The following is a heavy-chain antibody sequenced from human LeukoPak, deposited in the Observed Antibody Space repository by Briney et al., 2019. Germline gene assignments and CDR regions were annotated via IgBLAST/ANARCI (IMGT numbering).Heavy chain of an antibody. CDR3: AKAGSSGYYRSPFDY. J-gene: IGHJ4*02. V-gene: IGHV3-23*01. CDR1: GFTFSSYA. Sequence: GGSLRLSCAASGFTFSSYAMSWVRQAPGKGLEWVSAISGSGGSTYYADSVKGRFTISRDNSKNTLYLQMNSLGAEDTAVYYCAKAGSSGYYRSPFDYWGQGTLVTVSS. D-gene: IGHD3-22*01. CDR2: ISGSGGST.